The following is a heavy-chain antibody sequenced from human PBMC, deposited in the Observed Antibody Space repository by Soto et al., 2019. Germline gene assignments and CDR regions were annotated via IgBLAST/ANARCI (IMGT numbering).Heavy chain of an antibody. V-gene: IGHV1-3*04. CDR2: INTAKGYT. Sequence: QVQVVQSGAEVKKPGASVKVSCKASGYTFTSYAMHWVRQAPGHRLEWMGWINTAKGYTKYSQMFQGRVTIARDTSASTAYLELSSLSSEATAVYYCVRGSSSATTFYFDLWGRGTLVTVSS. CDR1: GYTFTSYA. J-gene: IGHJ2*01. CDR3: VRGSSSATTFYFDL. D-gene: IGHD4-17*01.